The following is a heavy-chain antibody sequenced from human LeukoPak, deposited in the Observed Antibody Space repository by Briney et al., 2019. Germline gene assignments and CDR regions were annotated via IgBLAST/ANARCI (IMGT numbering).Heavy chain of an antibody. CDR1: GFTVSSNY. Sequence: GGSLRLSCAASGFTVSSNYMSWVRQAPGKGLEGVSVIYSGGSTYYADSVNGRFTISRDNSKNTLYLQMNSLRAEDTAVYYCARGLGYCSSTSCYPFDYWGQGTLVTVSS. V-gene: IGHV3-53*01. CDR2: IYSGGST. CDR3: ARGLGYCSSTSCYPFDY. J-gene: IGHJ4*02. D-gene: IGHD2-2*01.